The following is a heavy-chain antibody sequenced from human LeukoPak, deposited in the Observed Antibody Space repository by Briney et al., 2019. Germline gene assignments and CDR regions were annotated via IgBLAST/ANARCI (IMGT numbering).Heavy chain of an antibody. CDR1: ESTFSNYW. V-gene: IGHV3-7*01. Sequence: GGSLRLTCSASESTFSNYWMTWVRQAPGKGLEWVANIKEDGSEKYYVDSVKGRFTISRDNAKNSLYLEMNGLRVEDTAMYYCAIMEGYKWGQGTLVTVSS. CDR3: AIMEGYK. D-gene: IGHD5-24*01. J-gene: IGHJ4*02. CDR2: IKEDGSEK.